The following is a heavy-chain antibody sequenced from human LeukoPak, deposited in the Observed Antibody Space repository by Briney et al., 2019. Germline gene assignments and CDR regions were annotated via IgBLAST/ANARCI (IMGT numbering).Heavy chain of an antibody. J-gene: IGHJ4*02. CDR1: GGTFSSYA. D-gene: IGHD4-23*01. CDR2: IIPILGIA. V-gene: IGHV1-69*04. CDR3: ARVSSNSRGDYFDY. Sequence: GASVKVSCKASGGTFSSYAISWVRQAPGQGLEWMGRIIPILGIANYAQKFQGRVTITADKSTSTAYMELSSLRSEDTPVYYCARVSSNSRGDYFDYWGQGTLVTVSS.